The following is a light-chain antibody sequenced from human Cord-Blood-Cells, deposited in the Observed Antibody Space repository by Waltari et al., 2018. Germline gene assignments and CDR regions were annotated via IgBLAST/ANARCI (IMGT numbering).Light chain of an antibody. CDR2: DVS. V-gene: IGLV2-14*01. CDR1: SSDGGGYNY. Sequence: QSALTQPAPVSGSPRQSITISCTGTSSDGGGYNYVSWYQQHPAKSPKLMIYDVSNRPSGVSNRFSGSKSGNTASLTISGLQSEDEAEYYCSSYTSSSTLVFGTGTKVTVL. CDR3: SSYTSSSTLV. J-gene: IGLJ1*01.